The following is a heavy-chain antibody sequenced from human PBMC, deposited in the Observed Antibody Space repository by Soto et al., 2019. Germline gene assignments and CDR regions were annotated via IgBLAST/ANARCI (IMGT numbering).Heavy chain of an antibody. V-gene: IGHV3-30-3*01. D-gene: IGHD3-22*01. J-gene: IGHJ6*02. CDR1: GFTFSSYA. CDR3: ARGLGYYGMDV. CDR2: ISYDGSNK. Sequence: LRLSCAASGFTFSSYAMHWVRQAPGKGLEWVAVISYDGSNKYYADSVKGRFTISRDNSKNTLYLQMNSLRAEDTAVYYCARGLGYYGMDVWGPGTTVTVSS.